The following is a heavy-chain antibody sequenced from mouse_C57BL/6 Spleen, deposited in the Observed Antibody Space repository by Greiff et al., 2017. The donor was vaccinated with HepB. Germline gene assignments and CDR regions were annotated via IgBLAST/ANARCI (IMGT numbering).Heavy chain of an antibody. Sequence: EVMLVESGGGLVQPGGSMKLSCAASGFTFSDAWMDWVRQSPEKGLEWVAEIRNKANNHATYYAESVKGTFAVTRDDSKSSVYLQMNCSRAEDTGSACCTLLYAGYYDYWGQGTTLTVSS. V-gene: IGHV6-6*01. CDR1: GFTFSDAW. D-gene: IGHD2-3*01. J-gene: IGHJ2*01. CDR2: IRNKANNHAT. CDR3: TLLYAGYYDY.